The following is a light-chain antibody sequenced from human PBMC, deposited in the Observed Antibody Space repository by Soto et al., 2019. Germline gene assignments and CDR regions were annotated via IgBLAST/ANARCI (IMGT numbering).Light chain of an antibody. Sequence: IQMTQSPSTLSASVGDRVIITCRASQSVSSWLDWFQKKPGKAPNLLIYKASTLKSGVPSRFSGSGSGTEFTLTISSLEPYDFSSYYCQQYDNDSWTFGQGTKVEIK. J-gene: IGKJ1*01. CDR1: QSVSSW. V-gene: IGKV1-5*03. CDR3: QQYDNDSWT. CDR2: KAS.